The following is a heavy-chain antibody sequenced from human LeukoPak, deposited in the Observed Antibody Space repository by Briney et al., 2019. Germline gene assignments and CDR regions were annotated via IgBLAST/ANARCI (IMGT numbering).Heavy chain of an antibody. CDR3: ARELYDSSGYYWGFDY. CDR2: INHSGST. CDR1: GGSFSGYY. J-gene: IGHJ4*02. V-gene: IGHV4-34*01. D-gene: IGHD3-22*01. Sequence: PSETLSLTCAVYGGSFSGYYWSWIRQPPGKGLEWIGEINHSGSTNYNPSLKSRVTISVDTPKNQFSLKLSSVTAADTAVYYCARELYDSSGYYWGFDYWGQGTLVTVSS.